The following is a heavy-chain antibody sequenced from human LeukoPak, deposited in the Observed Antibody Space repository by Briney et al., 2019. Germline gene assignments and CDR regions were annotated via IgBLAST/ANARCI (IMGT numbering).Heavy chain of an antibody. V-gene: IGHV4-59*08. CDR1: GGSISSYY. D-gene: IGHD3-22*01. Sequence: KPSETLSLTCTVSGGSISSYYWSWIRQPPGKGLEWIGYIYYSGSTNYNPSLKSRVTISVDTSKNQFSLKLSSVTAADTAVYYCARRLITMIVDPWGQGTLVTVSS. J-gene: IGHJ5*02. CDR2: IYYSGST. CDR3: ARRLITMIVDP.